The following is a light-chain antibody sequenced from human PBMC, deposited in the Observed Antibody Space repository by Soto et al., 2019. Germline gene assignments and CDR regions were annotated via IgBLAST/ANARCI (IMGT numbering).Light chain of an antibody. CDR1: QGIINY. CDR2: GAS. CDR3: QQYNSYSYT. Sequence: IQLTQSPSSLSASVGDRVTITCRASQGIINYLAWYQQKPGKAPKLLIYGASTLQSGVPSRFSGSGSGTEFTLTISSLQPDDFATYYCQQYNSYSYTFGQGTKLEIK. V-gene: IGKV1-9*01. J-gene: IGKJ2*01.